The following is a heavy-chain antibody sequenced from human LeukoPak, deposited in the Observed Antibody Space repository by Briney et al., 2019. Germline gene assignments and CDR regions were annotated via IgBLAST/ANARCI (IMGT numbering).Heavy chain of an antibody. D-gene: IGHD1-14*01. V-gene: IGHV3-7*01. Sequence: GGSLRLSCVVSGFTFSSYWMSWVRQAPGKGLEWVANIKQDGSGKYYVDSVKGRFTISRDNAKNSLYLQMNSLRAEDTAVYYCARDNNRRWPLDYWGQGTLVTVSS. CDR2: IKQDGSGK. J-gene: IGHJ4*02. CDR3: ARDNNRRWPLDY. CDR1: GFTFSSYW.